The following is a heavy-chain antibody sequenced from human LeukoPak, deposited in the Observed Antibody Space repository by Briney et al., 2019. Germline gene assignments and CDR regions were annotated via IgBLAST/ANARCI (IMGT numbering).Heavy chain of an antibody. V-gene: IGHV3-23*01. CDR3: AKEKDFVVVTAYDY. CDR1: GFTFSSYA. J-gene: IGHJ4*02. CDR2: ISGSGGST. D-gene: IGHD2-21*02. Sequence: PGASLRLSCAASGFTFSSYAMSWVRQAPGKGLEWVSAISGSGGSTYYADSVKGRFTISRDNSKNTLYLQMNSLRAEDTAVYYCAKEKDFVVVTAYDYWGQGTLVTVSS.